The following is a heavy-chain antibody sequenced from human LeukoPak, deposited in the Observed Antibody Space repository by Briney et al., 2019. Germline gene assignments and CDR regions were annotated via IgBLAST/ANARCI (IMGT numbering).Heavy chain of an antibody. CDR2: IYDSGST. CDR1: GRSISIYY. V-gene: IGHV4-59*01. Sequence: SETLSLTCTVSGRSISIYYWSWIRQPPGKGLEWIGYIYDSGSTNYNPSLKSRVTISVDTSKNQFSLKLSSVTAADTAVYYCASLTTAEAFDIWGQGTMVTVSS. D-gene: IGHD3-22*01. J-gene: IGHJ3*02. CDR3: ASLTTAEAFDI.